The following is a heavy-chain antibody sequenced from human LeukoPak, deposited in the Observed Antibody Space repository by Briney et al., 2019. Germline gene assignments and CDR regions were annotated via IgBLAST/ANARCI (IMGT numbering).Heavy chain of an antibody. J-gene: IGHJ4*02. CDR3: ARSRRWLQSHPLGY. V-gene: IGHV4-34*01. D-gene: IGHD5-24*01. Sequence: PSETLSLTCAVYGGSFSGYYWNWIRQPPGKGLEWIGEIHHSGSTNYNPSLKSRVTISVDTSENQFSLKLTSMTAADTAVYYCARSRRWLQSHPLGYWGQGTLVTVSS. CDR1: GGSFSGYY. CDR2: IHHSGST.